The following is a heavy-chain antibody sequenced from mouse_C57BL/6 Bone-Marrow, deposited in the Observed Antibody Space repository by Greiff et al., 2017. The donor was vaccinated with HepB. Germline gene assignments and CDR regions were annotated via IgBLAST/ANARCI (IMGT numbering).Heavy chain of an antibody. CDR3: ARSSTTVVAPYAMDY. CDR2: IYPRSGNT. CDR1: GYTFTSYG. D-gene: IGHD1-1*01. V-gene: IGHV1-81*01. J-gene: IGHJ4*01. Sequence: QVQLQQSGAELARPGASVKLSCKASGYTFTSYGISWVKQRTGQGLEWIGEIYPRSGNTYYNEKFKGKATLTADKSSSTAYMELRSLTSEDSAVYFWARSSTTVVAPYAMDYWGQGTSVTVSS.